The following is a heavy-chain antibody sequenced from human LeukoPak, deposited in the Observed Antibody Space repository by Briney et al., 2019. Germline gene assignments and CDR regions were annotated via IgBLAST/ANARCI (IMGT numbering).Heavy chain of an antibody. V-gene: IGHV3-7*01. CDR3: AREGFYFFDF. CDR1: GFTFTNNF. CDR2: IKQDGSEK. Sequence: GGSLRLSCAASGFTFTNNFMSWVRQVPGKGLEWVANIKQDGSEKTYADSVRGRFTIFRDNAKDSVYLQMNSLRAEDSAIYYCAREGFYFFDFWGQGTLVTVSS. J-gene: IGHJ4*01.